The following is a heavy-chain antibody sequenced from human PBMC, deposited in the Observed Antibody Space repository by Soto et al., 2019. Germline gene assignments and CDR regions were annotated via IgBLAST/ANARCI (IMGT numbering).Heavy chain of an antibody. CDR2: IYYSGST. CDR1: GGSISNYF. V-gene: IGHV4-59*01. D-gene: IGHD2-15*01. J-gene: IGHJ4*02. Sequence: SETLSLNRTVTGGSISNYFWSWIRQPPAKGLEWIGYIYYSGSTNYNPSLKSRVTISVDTSKNQFSLKLSSVTAADTAVYYCARVRQRVGKGVLDYWGQGTLVTVS. CDR3: ARVRQRVGKGVLDY.